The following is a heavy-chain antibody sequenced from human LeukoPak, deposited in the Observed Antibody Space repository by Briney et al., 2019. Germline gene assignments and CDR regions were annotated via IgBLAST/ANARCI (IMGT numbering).Heavy chain of an antibody. CDR3: ARDLWCGTNGVCSR. Sequence: ASVKVSCKASGYTFTGYYMHWVRQAPGQGLEWMGWINPNSGGTNYAQKFQDRVTMTRDTSIGTAYMELSRLRADDTAVYYCARDLWCGTNGVCSRWGQGTLVTVSS. CDR2: INPNSGGT. CDR1: GYTFTGYY. D-gene: IGHD2-8*01. J-gene: IGHJ4*02. V-gene: IGHV1-2*02.